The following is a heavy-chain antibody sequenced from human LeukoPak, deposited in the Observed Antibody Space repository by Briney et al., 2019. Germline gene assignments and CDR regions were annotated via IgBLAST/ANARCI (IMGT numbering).Heavy chain of an antibody. V-gene: IGHV3-33*08. J-gene: IGHJ4*02. D-gene: IGHD2-2*01. Sequence: GGSLRLSCAASGFTFSSYGMHWVRQAPGKGLEWVAVIWYDGSNKYYADSVKGRFTISRDNSKNTLYLQMNSLRAEDTAVYYCARDPLLGYCSSTSCRPPDYWGQGTLVTVSS. CDR3: ARDPLLGYCSSTSCRPPDY. CDR2: IWYDGSNK. CDR1: GFTFSSYG.